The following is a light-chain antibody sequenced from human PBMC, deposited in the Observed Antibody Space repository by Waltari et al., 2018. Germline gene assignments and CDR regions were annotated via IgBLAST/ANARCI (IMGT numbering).Light chain of an antibody. CDR1: SSDVGSYNF. J-gene: IGLJ2*01. CDR3: CSYTTSNTFV. Sequence: QSALTQPASVSGSPGQSITISCTGTSSDVGSYNFVTWYQQHPGKAPKLMIYEATKRPSGVSNRLSGSKSGNTASLTISGLQAEDEADYYCCSYTTSNTFVFGGGTKLTVL. CDR2: EAT. V-gene: IGLV2-23*02.